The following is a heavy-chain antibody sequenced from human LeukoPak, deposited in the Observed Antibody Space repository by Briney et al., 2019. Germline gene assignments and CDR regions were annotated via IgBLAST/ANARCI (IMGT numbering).Heavy chain of an antibody. CDR3: ARTLDGAGGYFDY. CDR1: GGSFSGYY. D-gene: IGHD1-26*01. J-gene: IGHJ4*02. Sequence: SETLSLTCAVYGGSFSGYYWSWIRQPPGKGLEWIGEINHSGSTNYYPSLKSRVTISVDTSKNQFSLKLSSVTAADTAVYYCARTLDGAGGYFDYWGQGTLVTVSS. CDR2: INHSGST. V-gene: IGHV4-34*01.